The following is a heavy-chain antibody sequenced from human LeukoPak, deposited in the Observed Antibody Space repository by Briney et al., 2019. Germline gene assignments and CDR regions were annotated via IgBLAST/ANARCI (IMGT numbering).Heavy chain of an antibody. D-gene: IGHD3-10*02. CDR1: GGSISSYY. J-gene: IGHJ3*02. V-gene: IGHV4-59*12. CDR2: IYYSGST. CDR3: ASCSGRTGFAFDI. Sequence: SETLSLTCTVSGGSISSYYWSWIRQPPGKGLEWIGYIYYSGSTNYNPSLKSRVTISVDKSKNQFSLKLSSVTAADTAVYYCASCSGRTGFAFDIWGQGTMVTVSS.